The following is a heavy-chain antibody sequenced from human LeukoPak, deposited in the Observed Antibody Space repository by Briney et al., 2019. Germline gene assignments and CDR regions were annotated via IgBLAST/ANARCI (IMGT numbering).Heavy chain of an antibody. CDR3: AKGHGEYCDGRCSSRILDY. CDR2: IGGDGGST. CDR1: GFTFRTYA. Sequence: PGGSPRLSCVASGFTFRTYAMTWVRQAPGKGLEWVSIIGGDGGSTHYADSVKGRFTISRDQSKSTVYLQMNSLRAEDTATYYCAKGHGEYCDGRCSSRILDYWGQGSLVIVSS. D-gene: IGHD2-21*01. V-gene: IGHV3-23*01. J-gene: IGHJ4*02.